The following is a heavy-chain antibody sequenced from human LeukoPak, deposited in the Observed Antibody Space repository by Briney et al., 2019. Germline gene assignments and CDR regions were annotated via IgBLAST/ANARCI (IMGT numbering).Heavy chain of an antibody. J-gene: IGHJ4*02. Sequence: GGSLRLSCAASGFTFSTYWMHWVRQAPGKGLEWVSSISSSSSYIYYADSVKGRFTISRDNAKNSLYLQMNSLRAEDTAVYYCARLTMVRGVDYWGQGTLVTVSS. CDR1: GFTFSTYW. CDR3: ARLTMVRGVDY. D-gene: IGHD3-10*01. CDR2: ISSSSSYI. V-gene: IGHV3-21*01.